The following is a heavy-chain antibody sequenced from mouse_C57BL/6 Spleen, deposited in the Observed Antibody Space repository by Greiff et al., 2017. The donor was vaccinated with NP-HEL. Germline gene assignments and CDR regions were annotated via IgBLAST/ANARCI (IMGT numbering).Heavy chain of an antibody. Sequence: EVQLQQSGPELVKPGASVKISCKASGYTFTDYYMNWVKQSHGKSLEWIGDINPNNGGTSYNQKFKGKATLTVDKSSSTAYMELRSLTSEDSAVYYCARPPIYYDYEDFDYWGQGTTLTVSS. CDR3: ARPPIYYDYEDFDY. CDR2: INPNNGGT. V-gene: IGHV1-26*01. CDR1: GYTFTDYY. J-gene: IGHJ2*01. D-gene: IGHD2-4*01.